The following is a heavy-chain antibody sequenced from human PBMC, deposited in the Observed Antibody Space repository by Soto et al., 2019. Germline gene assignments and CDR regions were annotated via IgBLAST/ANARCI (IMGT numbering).Heavy chain of an antibody. CDR1: GYTFTSYD. Sequence: QVQLVQSGAEVKKPGASVKVSCKASGYTFTSYDINWVRQATGQGLEWIGWMNPNSGNTGYAQKFQGRVTMPKNTSISTAYMELSSLRSEDTAVYYCARAKSGFDAFDIWGQGTMVTVSS. CDR3: ARAKSGFDAFDI. J-gene: IGHJ3*02. CDR2: MNPNSGNT. V-gene: IGHV1-8*01.